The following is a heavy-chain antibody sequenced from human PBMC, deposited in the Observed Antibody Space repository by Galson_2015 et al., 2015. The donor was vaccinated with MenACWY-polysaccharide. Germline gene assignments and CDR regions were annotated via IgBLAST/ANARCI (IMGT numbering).Heavy chain of an antibody. V-gene: IGHV3-49*03. CDR1: GFSFGDYA. CDR3: TRDRPIGY. Sequence: SLRLSCATSGFSFGDYAMAWFRQAPGKGLEWVGFIRCKASGETTGYAASVKGRFTISRDDSKSTAYLQMNSLQTEDTGIYYCTRDRPIGYWGQGTLGTVSS. J-gene: IGHJ4*02. CDR2: IRCKASGETT.